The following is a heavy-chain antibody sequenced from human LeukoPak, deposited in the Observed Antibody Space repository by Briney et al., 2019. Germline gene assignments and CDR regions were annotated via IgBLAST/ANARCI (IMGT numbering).Heavy chain of an antibody. J-gene: IGHJ4*02. CDR3: ARGPPADYYDSSGYLLFDY. Sequence: SETLSLTCAVYGGSFSGYYWSWIRQPPGKGPERIGEINHSGSTNYNPSLKSRVTISVDTSKNQFSLKLSSVTAADTAVYYCARGPPADYYDSSGYLLFDYWGQGTLVTVSS. CDR2: INHSGST. CDR1: GGSFSGYY. V-gene: IGHV4-34*01. D-gene: IGHD3-22*01.